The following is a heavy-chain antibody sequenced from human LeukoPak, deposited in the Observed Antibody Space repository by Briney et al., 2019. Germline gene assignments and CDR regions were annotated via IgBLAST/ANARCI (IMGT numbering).Heavy chain of an antibody. CDR3: ARTRGYYFDY. CDR1: GYSFTNYY. J-gene: IGHJ4*02. CDR2: ISPSGGST. V-gene: IGHV1-46*01. Sequence: GASVRVSCTASGYSFTNYYMHWVRQAPGQGLEWMGMISPSGGSTTYAQKFQGRVTMTRDMSTSTVYMELSSLTSEDTAVYYCARTRGYYFDYWGQGTLVTVSS.